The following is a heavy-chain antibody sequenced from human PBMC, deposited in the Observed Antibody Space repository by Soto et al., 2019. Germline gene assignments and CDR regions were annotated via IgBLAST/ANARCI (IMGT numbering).Heavy chain of an antibody. Sequence: GWSVRLSCAASGFTFTDAWMGWVRQAPGKGLEWVGRLKSKSDGGTSDYAAPVKGRFTISRDDSKNTLYLQMKSLESEDTAVYYCTTAYVYGGTPGEGYWGQGTLVTVSS. CDR1: GFTFTDAW. J-gene: IGHJ4*02. CDR2: LKSKSDGGTS. D-gene: IGHD4-17*01. V-gene: IGHV3-15*01. CDR3: TTAYVYGGTPGEGY.